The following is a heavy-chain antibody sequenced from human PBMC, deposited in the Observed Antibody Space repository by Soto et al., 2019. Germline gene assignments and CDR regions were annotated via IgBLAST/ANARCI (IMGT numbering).Heavy chain of an antibody. CDR2: IYYSGST. CDR1: GGSISSSSYY. J-gene: IGHJ4*02. CDR3: AGTRTLKDPSIDY. D-gene: IGHD1-1*01. V-gene: IGHV4-39*01. Sequence: QLQLQESGPGLVKPSETLSLTCTVSGGSISSSSYYWGWIRQPPGKGLEWIGSIYYSGSTYYNPSLKSRVTISVDTSKNQFSLKLSSVTAADTAVYYCAGTRTLKDPSIDYWGQGTLVTVSS.